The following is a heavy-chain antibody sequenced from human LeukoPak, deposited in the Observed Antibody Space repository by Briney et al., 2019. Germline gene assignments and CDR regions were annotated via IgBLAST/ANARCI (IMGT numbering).Heavy chain of an antibody. CDR3: ARDGYSGYHYHDWFDP. CDR1: GYTFTDYF. J-gene: IGHJ5*02. V-gene: IGHV1-2*02. D-gene: IGHD5-12*01. CDR2: INPNNGET. Sequence: ASVKVSCKASGYTFTDYFMHWVRQAPGQGREWMGWINPNNGETNYAQKFQGRVTMTSYTSISTAYMELSRLTSDDTAVYYCARDGYSGYHYHDWFDPWGQGTLVTVFS.